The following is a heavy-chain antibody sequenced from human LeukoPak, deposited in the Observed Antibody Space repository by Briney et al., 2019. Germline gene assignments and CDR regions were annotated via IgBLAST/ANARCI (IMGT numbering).Heavy chain of an antibody. Sequence: GGSLRLSCAASGFTFSSYAMSWVRQAPGKGLEWVPAISGSGGSTYYADSVKGRFTISRDNSKNTLYLQMNSLRAEDTAVYYCAKDLGCRITSCYGGPLDYWGQGTLVTVSS. CDR2: ISGSGGST. V-gene: IGHV3-23*01. D-gene: IGHD2-2*01. CDR3: AKDLGCRITSCYGGPLDY. J-gene: IGHJ4*02. CDR1: GFTFSSYA.